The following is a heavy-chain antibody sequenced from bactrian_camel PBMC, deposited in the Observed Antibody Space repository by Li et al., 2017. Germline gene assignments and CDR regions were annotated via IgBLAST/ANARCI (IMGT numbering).Heavy chain of an antibody. CDR3: AVTKRSWLCGLMANEYSY. J-gene: IGHJ4*01. V-gene: IGHV3S53*01. Sequence: HVQLVESGGGSVEPGGSLKLSCTVIGFIFNRCAMAWYRQAPGNGRELVASLSTDRTIKYSDSVKGRFTISLDNAENTVYLQMNSLKPEDTAMYYCAVTKRSWLCGLMANEYSYWGQGTQVTVS. CDR1: GFIFNRCA. CDR2: LSTDRTI. D-gene: IGHD1*01.